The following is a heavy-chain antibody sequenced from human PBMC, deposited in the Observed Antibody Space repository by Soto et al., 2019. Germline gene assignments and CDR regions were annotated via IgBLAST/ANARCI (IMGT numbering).Heavy chain of an antibody. CDR3: AKDMGYDLSPLGYFDY. D-gene: IGHD5-12*01. Sequence: GGSLRLSCAASGFTFDDYAMHWVRQAPGKGLEWVSGISWNSGSIGYADSVKGRFTISRDNAKNSLYLQMNSLRSEDTALYYCAKDMGYDLSPLGYFDYWGQGTLVTVSS. CDR1: GFTFDDYA. J-gene: IGHJ4*02. V-gene: IGHV3-9*01. CDR2: ISWNSGSI.